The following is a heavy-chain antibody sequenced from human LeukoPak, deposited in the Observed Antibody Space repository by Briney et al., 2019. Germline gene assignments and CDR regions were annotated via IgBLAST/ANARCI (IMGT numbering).Heavy chain of an antibody. J-gene: IGHJ6*03. CDR1: GFTFSSYG. Sequence: GGSLRLSCAASGFTFSSYGMHWVRQAPGKGLEWVAFIRYDGSNKYYADSVKGRFTISRDNSKNTLYLQMNSLRAEDTAVYYCAKVGEDYDILTGWDYYYYMDVWGKGTTVTVSS. CDR3: AKVGEDYDILTGWDYYYYMDV. V-gene: IGHV3-30*02. D-gene: IGHD3-9*01. CDR2: IRYDGSNK.